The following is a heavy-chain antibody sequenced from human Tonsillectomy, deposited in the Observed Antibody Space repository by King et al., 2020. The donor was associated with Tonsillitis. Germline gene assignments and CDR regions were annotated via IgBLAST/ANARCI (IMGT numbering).Heavy chain of an antibody. CDR2: IKSKTDGGTT. CDR1: GFTFSNAW. J-gene: IGHJ6*02. V-gene: IGHV3-15*01. D-gene: IGHD6-13*01. CDR3: TCVAAAGTYYYYFGMDV. Sequence: QLVQSGGGLVKPGGSLRLSCAASGFTFSNAWMSWVRQAPGKGLEWVGRIKSKTDGGTTDYAAPVKGRFTISRDDSKYTLYLHMDSLKTEDTAVYYCTCVAAAGTYYYYFGMDVWGQGTTVTVSS.